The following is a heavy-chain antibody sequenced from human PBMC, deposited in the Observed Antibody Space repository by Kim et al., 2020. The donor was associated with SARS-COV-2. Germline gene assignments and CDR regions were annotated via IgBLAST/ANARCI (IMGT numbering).Heavy chain of an antibody. CDR1: GFTFSSYG. D-gene: IGHD6-19*01. CDR3: VKCIASSGWGGGYFDF. Sequence: GGSLRLSCSASGFTFSSYGMHWVRQAPGKGLEYVSTISRNGGKKYYADSVKGRFTISRDNSKNTLYLQMSSLRAEDTAVYYCVKCIASSGWGGGYFDFWGQGTLVTVSS. CDR2: ISRNGGKK. J-gene: IGHJ4*02. V-gene: IGHV3-64D*08.